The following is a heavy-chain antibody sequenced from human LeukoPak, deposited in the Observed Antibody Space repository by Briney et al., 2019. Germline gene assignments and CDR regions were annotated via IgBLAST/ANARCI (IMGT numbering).Heavy chain of an antibody. V-gene: IGHV3-21*01. D-gene: IGHD2-15*01. CDR2: ISSSSSYI. J-gene: IGHJ3*02. CDR3: ARESWWAERALDI. CDR1: GFTLSSYS. Sequence: PGGSLRLSCAASGFTLSSYSMNWVRQAPGKGLEWVSSISSSSSYIYYADSVKGRFTISRDNAKNSLYLQMNSLRAEDTAAYYCARESWWAERALDIWGQGTMVTVSS.